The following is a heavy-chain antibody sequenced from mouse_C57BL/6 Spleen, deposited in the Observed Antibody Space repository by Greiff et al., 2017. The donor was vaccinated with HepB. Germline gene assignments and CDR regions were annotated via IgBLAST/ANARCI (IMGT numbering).Heavy chain of an antibody. CDR1: GYAFSSSW. Sequence: VQLKQSGPELVKPGASVKISCKASGYAFSSSWMNWVKQRPGKGLEWIGRIYPGDGDTNYNGKFKGKATLTADKSSSTAYMQLSSLTSEDSAVYFCARGGWIPYYFDYWGQGTTLTVSS. J-gene: IGHJ2*01. CDR2: IYPGDGDT. CDR3: ARGGWIPYYFDY. V-gene: IGHV1-82*01.